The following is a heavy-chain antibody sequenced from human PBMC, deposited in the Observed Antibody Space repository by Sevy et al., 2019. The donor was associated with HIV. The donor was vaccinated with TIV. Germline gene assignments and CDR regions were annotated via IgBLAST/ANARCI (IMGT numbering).Heavy chain of an antibody. CDR1: GFTFSSYW. CDR3: ARELMAGDFDY. V-gene: IGHV3-74*01. CDR2: INSDGSST. J-gene: IGHJ4*02. Sequence: GGSLRLSCAASGFTFSSYWMHWVRQAPGKGLVWVSRINSDGSSTSYADSAKGRFTISRDNAKNTLYLQMNSLRAEDTAVYYCARELMAGDFDYWGQGTLVTVSS. D-gene: IGHD6-19*01.